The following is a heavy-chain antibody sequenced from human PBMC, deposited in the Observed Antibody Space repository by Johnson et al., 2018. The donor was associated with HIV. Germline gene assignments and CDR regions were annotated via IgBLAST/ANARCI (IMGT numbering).Heavy chain of an antibody. Sequence: QVQLVESGGGVVQPGRSLRLSCEASGFTFSSYGMHWVRQAPGKGLEWVAVISYDGSNKYYADSVKGRFTISRDNSKNTLYLQMNSLRAEDTAVDYCARSPRAAEGAFDSWGQGTMVTVSS. J-gene: IGHJ3*02. V-gene: IGHV3-30*19. D-gene: IGHD6-13*01. CDR2: ISYDGSNK. CDR3: ARSPRAAEGAFDS. CDR1: GFTFSSYG.